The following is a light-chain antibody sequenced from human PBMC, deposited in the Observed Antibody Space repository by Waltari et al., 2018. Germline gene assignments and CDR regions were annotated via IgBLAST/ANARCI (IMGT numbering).Light chain of an antibody. J-gene: IGKJ2*01. V-gene: IGKV3-15*01. Sequence: EIEMTQSPATLSVSPGERVTLPCRASQRVGNNLAWYQQRPGQAPRLLIYGASTRATDISDRFSGSGSGTDFTLTISALQSEDLAVYYCHQYNHWPTFTFGQGTKLQIE. CDR1: QRVGNN. CDR3: HQYNHWPTFT. CDR2: GAS.